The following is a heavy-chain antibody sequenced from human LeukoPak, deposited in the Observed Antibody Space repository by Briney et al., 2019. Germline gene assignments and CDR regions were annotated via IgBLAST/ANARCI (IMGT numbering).Heavy chain of an antibody. J-gene: IGHJ5*02. V-gene: IGHV4-31*03. CDR2: IYYSGST. CDR3: ARASNSYTLRWFDP. Sequence: PSETLSLTCTVSGGSISSGGYYWSWIRQHPGKGLEWVGYIYYSGSTYHNPSLKSRVTISVDTSKNQFSLKLSSVTAADTAVYYCARASNSYTLRWFDPWGQGTLVTVSS. D-gene: IGHD4-11*01. CDR1: GGSISSGGYY.